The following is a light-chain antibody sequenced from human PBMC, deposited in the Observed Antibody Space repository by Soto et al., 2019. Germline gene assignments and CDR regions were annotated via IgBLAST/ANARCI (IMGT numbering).Light chain of an antibody. Sequence: QSVLTQPASVSGSAGQSITISCTGTTSDVGNYNYVSWYQHHPGKAPKLMIFEVTNRPSGGSTRFSGSTSGNTASLTISALKAEDEADYYTNSYTSRSTYVFGTGTKVTVL. CDR2: EVT. CDR3: NSYTSRSTYV. J-gene: IGLJ1*01. CDR1: TSDVGNYNY. V-gene: IGLV2-14*01.